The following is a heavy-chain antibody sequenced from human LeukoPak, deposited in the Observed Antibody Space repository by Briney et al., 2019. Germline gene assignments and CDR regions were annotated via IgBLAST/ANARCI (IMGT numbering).Heavy chain of an antibody. CDR2: INHSGST. Sequence: SETLSLTCAVYGGSFSGYYWSWIRQPPGKGLEWIGEINHSGSTNYNPSLKSRVTISVDTSKNQFSLKLSSVTAADTAVYYCARGSGRFLESLAPRYYYGMDVWGQGTTVTVSS. D-gene: IGHD3-3*01. CDR1: GGSFSGYY. CDR3: ARGSGRFLESLAPRYYYGMDV. J-gene: IGHJ6*02. V-gene: IGHV4-34*01.